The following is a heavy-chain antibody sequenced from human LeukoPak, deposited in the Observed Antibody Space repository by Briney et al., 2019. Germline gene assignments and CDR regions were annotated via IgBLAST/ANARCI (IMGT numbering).Heavy chain of an antibody. V-gene: IGHV4-59*08. J-gene: IGHJ5*02. Sequence: PSETLSLTCTVSGGSISSYYWSWIRQPPGKGLEWIGYIYYSGSTNYNPSLKSRVTISVDTSKNQFSLKLSSVTAADTAVYYCARVFYEAGSYWDRRWWFDPWGQGTLVTVSS. D-gene: IGHD1-26*01. CDR1: GGSISSYY. CDR2: IYYSGST. CDR3: ARVFYEAGSYWDRRWWFDP.